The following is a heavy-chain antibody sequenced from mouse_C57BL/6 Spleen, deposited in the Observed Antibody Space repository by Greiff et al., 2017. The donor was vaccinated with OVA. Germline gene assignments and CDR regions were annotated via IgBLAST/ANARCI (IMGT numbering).Heavy chain of an antibody. CDR2: INPNNGGT. J-gene: IGHJ4*01. V-gene: IGHV1-18*01. CDR1: GYTFTDYN. Sequence: VQLKESGPELVKPGASVKIPCKASGYTFTDYNMDWVKQSHGKSLEWIGDINPNNGGTIYNQKFKGKATLTVDKSSSTAYMELRSLTSEDTAVYYCASGGYYSNYPYAMDYWGQGTSVTVSS. CDR3: ASGGYYSNYPYAMDY. D-gene: IGHD2-5*01.